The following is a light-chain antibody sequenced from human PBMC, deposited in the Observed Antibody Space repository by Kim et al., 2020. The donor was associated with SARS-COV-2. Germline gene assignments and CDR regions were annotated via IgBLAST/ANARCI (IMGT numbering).Light chain of an antibody. CDR1: QSVSSIY. CDR2: GAS. Sequence: EIVLTQSPGTLSLSPGERATLSCRASQSVSSIYLAWYQQKPGQTPRLLIYGASSRATGIPDRFSGSGSGTDFTLTISRLEPEDFAVFYCQQYGSSPITFGQGTRLEIK. CDR3: QQYGSSPIT. J-gene: IGKJ5*01. V-gene: IGKV3-20*01.